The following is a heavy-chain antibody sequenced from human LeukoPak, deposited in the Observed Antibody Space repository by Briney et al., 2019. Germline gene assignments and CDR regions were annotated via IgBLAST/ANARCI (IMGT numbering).Heavy chain of an antibody. CDR2: FDPEDGET. V-gene: IGHV1-24*01. CDR3: ARVSGTRWVPKSRYCSSTSCSYFDY. Sequence: ASVKVSCKVSGYTLTELSMHWVRQAPGKGLEWMGGFDPEDGETIYAQKFQGRVTMTEDTSTDTAYMELSSLRSEDTAVYYCARVSGTRWVPKSRYCSSTSCSYFDYWGQGTLVTVSS. J-gene: IGHJ4*02. D-gene: IGHD2-2*01. CDR1: GYTLTELS.